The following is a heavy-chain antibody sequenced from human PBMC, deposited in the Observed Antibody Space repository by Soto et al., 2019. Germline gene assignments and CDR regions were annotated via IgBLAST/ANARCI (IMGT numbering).Heavy chain of an antibody. D-gene: IGHD3-10*01. V-gene: IGHV3-23*01. J-gene: IGHJ4*02. CDR1: GFTFSSYA. CDR2: ISDSGGST. Sequence: EVQLLESGGGLVQPGGSLRLSCAASGFTFSSYAMSWVRQAPGKGLEWVSGISDSGGSTYYADSVKGRFTISRDNSKNTLYLQMNSPRAEDTAVYYCAKGTYYYGSAPYYFDYWGQGTLVTVSS. CDR3: AKGTYYYGSAPYYFDY.